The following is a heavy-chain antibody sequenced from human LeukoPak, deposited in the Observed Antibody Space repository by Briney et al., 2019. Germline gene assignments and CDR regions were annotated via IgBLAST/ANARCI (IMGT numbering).Heavy chain of an antibody. Sequence: GGSLRLSCAASGFTFNNAWMSWVRQAPGKGLEWVSAISNNGGYTYYADSVQGRFTISRDNSKSTLCLQMNSLRAEDTAVYYCAKQLGYCSDGSCYFPYWGQGTLVTVSS. CDR1: GFTFNNAW. V-gene: IGHV3-23*01. CDR2: ISNNGGYT. D-gene: IGHD2-15*01. CDR3: AKQLGYCSDGSCYFPY. J-gene: IGHJ4*02.